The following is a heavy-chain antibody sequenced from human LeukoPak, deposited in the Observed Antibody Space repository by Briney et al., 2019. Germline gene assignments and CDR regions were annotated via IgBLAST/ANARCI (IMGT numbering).Heavy chain of an antibody. V-gene: IGHV3-7*01. J-gene: IGHJ5*02. CDR2: INVDGSEK. Sequence: GGSLRLSCAASGFMFDDYWMSWVRQAPGKGLEWVAAINVDGSEKYYVDSVKGRFTISRDNAKNSLYLQANRLRGEDTAVYYCVKQWAGSWGQGTLVTVSS. CDR3: VKQWAGS. CDR1: GFMFDDYW. D-gene: IGHD6-19*01.